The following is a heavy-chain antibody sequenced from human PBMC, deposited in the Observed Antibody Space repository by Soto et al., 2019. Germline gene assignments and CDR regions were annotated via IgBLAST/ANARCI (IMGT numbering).Heavy chain of an antibody. CDR1: GLTFSDYY. J-gene: IGHJ6*02. Sequence: QVQLVESGGGLVKPGGSLRLSCAASGLTFSDYYMSWSRQAPGKGLEGVSYITSSGSYTKYEDSVQGPLTISRDHAQKSVYLQINSLRAEETAVYYWARGLAGIDVWVQVTTFRVSS. CDR2: ITSSGSYT. D-gene: IGHD4-17*01. V-gene: IGHV3-11*05. CDR3: ARGLAGIDV.